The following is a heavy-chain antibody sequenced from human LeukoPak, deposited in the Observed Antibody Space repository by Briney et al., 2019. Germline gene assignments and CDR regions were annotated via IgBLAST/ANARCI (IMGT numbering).Heavy chain of an antibody. D-gene: IGHD6-13*01. CDR3: ARDQMNIAAAGAYFDY. J-gene: IGHJ4*02. Sequence: ASVKVSCKASGYTFTSFGISWVRQAPRQRLEWMGWIGAYNGNTKYGQKLQGRVTMTTDTSTSTAHMELRSLRSDDAAVYYCARDQMNIAAAGAYFDYWGQGTLVTVSS. CDR1: GYTFTSFG. CDR2: IGAYNGNT. V-gene: IGHV1-18*01.